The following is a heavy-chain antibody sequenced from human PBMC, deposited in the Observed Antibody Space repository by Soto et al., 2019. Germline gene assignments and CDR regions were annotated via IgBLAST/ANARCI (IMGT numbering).Heavy chain of an antibody. Sequence: QVQLVQSGAEVKKPGSSVKVSCKASGGTFSSYTISWVRQAPGQGLEWMGRIIPILGLANYAQKFQGRVTITADKSTGTAYMELSSLRSQDTAGYYCARGGGEAMADDYWGQGTLVTVSS. CDR2: IIPILGLA. CDR1: GGTFSSYT. D-gene: IGHD5-18*01. V-gene: IGHV1-69*02. J-gene: IGHJ4*02. CDR3: ARGGGEAMADDY.